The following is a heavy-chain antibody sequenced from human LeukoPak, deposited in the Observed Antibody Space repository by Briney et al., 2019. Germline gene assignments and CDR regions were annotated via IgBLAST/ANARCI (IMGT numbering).Heavy chain of an antibody. D-gene: IGHD5-24*01. Sequence: ASVKVSCKASGYTFTNYYIHWVRQAPGQGLECMGIINPSGGSTSYAQKFQGRVTMTTDTSTSTAYMELRSLRYDDTAVYYCASGDGYELGYWGQGTLVTVSS. CDR3: ASGDGYELGY. CDR2: INPSGGST. V-gene: IGHV1-46*01. J-gene: IGHJ4*02. CDR1: GYTFTNYY.